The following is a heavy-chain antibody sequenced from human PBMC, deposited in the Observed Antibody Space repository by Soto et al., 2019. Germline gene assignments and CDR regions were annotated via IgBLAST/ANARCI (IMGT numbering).Heavy chain of an antibody. Sequence: PGGSLRLSCAAPGFTFSSYAMSWVRQAPGKGLEWVSAISGSGGSTYYADSVKGRFTISRDNSKNTLYLQMNSLRAEDTAVYYCAGGELIYYYYYMDVWGKGTTVTVSS. CDR3: AGGELIYYYYYMDV. J-gene: IGHJ6*03. D-gene: IGHD3-16*01. CDR1: GFTFSSYA. V-gene: IGHV3-23*01. CDR2: ISGSGGST.